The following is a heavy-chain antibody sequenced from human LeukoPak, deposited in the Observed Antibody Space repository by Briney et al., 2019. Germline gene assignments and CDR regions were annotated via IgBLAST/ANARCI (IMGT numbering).Heavy chain of an antibody. CDR3: ARGLYYDSSGAFDY. CDR2: ISAYNGNT. V-gene: IGHV1-18*01. Sequence: ASVKVSCKASGYTLTSYGISWVRQAPGQGLEWMGWISAYNGNTNYAQKLQGRVTMTTDTSTSTAYMELRSLRSDDTAVYYCARGLYYDSSGAFDYWGQGTLVTVSS. CDR1: GYTLTSYG. D-gene: IGHD3-22*01. J-gene: IGHJ4*02.